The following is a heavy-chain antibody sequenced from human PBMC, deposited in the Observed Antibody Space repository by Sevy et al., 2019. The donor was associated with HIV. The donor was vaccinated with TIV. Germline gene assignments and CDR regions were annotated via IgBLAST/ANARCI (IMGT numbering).Heavy chain of an antibody. J-gene: IGHJ4*02. CDR1: GYTFTNYG. Sequence: ASVKVSCKASGYTFTNYGISWVRQAPGQGLEWMGWISGYNGNTNYAQNFQGRVTMTTDTSTTTAYMELRSLRSDDTAVYYCARAPLFIVVAGSYFDYWGQGILVTVSS. CDR2: ISGYNGNT. D-gene: IGHD6-19*01. V-gene: IGHV1-18*04. CDR3: ARAPLFIVVAGSYFDY.